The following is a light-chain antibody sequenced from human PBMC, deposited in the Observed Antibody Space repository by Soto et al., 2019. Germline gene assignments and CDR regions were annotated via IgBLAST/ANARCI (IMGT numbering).Light chain of an antibody. CDR3: LQANTFPIT. V-gene: IGKV3-15*01. CDR2: GAT. J-gene: IGKJ5*01. CDR1: QSISNN. Sequence: EIVMTQSPATLSVSPGERATLSCRASQSISNNLAWYQQKVGQAPRLLIYGATTRDTGIPARFSGSGSGTEFTLTISSLQTEDFATYYCLQANTFPITFGQGTRLEIK.